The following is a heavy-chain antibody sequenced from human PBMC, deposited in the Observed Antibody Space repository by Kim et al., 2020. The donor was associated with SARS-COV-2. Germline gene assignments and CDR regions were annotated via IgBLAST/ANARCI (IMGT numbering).Heavy chain of an antibody. CDR3: AKQYYDLWRLAFDI. D-gene: IGHD3-3*01. CDR1: GGLISTGTYY. J-gene: IGHJ3*02. V-gene: IGHV4-39*01. Sequence: SETLSLTCNVSGGLISTGTYYWGWIRQPPGKGLEWIGNIYYNENTYYNPSLKSRVTISVDTSKNHFSLKLRSVTAADTAVYYCAKQYYDLWRLAFDIWGQGTMVTVSS. CDR2: IYYNENT.